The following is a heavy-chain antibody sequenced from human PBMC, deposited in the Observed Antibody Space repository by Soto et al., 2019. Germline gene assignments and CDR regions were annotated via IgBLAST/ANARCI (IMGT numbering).Heavy chain of an antibody. V-gene: IGHV4-31*03. CDR2: IFYSGNT. CDR3: AREGRSAAPQAGFDL. J-gene: IGHJ4*02. Sequence: SETLSLTCTVSGDAIITGAYYWSWLRQHPVKGLEWIGHIFYSGNTHYSPSLESRVTISVDTSKNQFSIKLTSVTVADTAVYYCAREGRSAAPQAGFDLWGQGTLVTVSS. CDR1: GDAIITGAYY. D-gene: IGHD3-10*01.